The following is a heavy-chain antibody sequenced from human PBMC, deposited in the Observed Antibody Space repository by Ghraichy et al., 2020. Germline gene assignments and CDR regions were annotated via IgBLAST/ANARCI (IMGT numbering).Heavy chain of an antibody. V-gene: IGHV1-69*13. CDR2: IIPIFGTA. Sequence: SVTVSCKASGGTFSSYAISWVRQAPGQGLEWMGGIIPIFGTANYAQKFQGRVTITADESTSTAYMELSSLRSEDTAVYYCARVNCSSTSCYAYYYYGMDVWGQGTTVTVSS. D-gene: IGHD2-2*01. J-gene: IGHJ6*02. CDR3: ARVNCSSTSCYAYYYYGMDV. CDR1: GGTFSSYA.